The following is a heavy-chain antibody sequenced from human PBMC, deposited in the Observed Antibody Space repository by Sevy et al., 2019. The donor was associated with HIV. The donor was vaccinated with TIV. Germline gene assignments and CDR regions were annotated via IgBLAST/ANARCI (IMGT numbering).Heavy chain of an antibody. D-gene: IGHD3-22*01. V-gene: IGHV1-69*08. J-gene: IGHJ1*01. CDR3: AKEYYHSSDYYFEYFQY. CDR1: GDTFSRYT. Sequence: ASVKVSCKASGDTFSRYTINWVRQAPGQGLEWMGRITPILGTSNYAQKFQGRVTITADESTGTVYLELTSLRSEDTAVYYCAKEYYHSSDYYFEYFQYWGQGTLVTVSS. CDR2: ITPILGTS.